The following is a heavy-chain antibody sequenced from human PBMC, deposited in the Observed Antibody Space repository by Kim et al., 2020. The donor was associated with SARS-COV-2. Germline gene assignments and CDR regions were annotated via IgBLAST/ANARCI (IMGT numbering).Heavy chain of an antibody. CDR2: IYYSGST. V-gene: IGHV4-39*01. Sequence: SETLSLTCTVSGGSISSSSYYWGWIRQPPGKGLEWIGSIYYSGSTYYNPSLKSRVTISVDTSKNQFSLKLSSVTAADTAVYYCARHAKGIAARTHFDYWGQGTLVTVSS. J-gene: IGHJ4*02. CDR1: GGSISSSSYY. CDR3: ARHAKGIAARTHFDY. D-gene: IGHD6-6*01.